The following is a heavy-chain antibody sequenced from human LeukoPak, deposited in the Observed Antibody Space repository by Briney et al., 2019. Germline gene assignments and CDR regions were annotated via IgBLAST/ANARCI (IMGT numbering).Heavy chain of an antibody. J-gene: IGHJ6*02. CDR1: GFTFSSYA. CDR3: AIGPFYDILTGYLTPYYYGMDV. CDR2: ISGSGGST. Sequence: GGSLRLSCAASGFTFSSYAMSWVRQAPGKGLEWVSAISGSGGSTYYADSVKGRFTISRDNSKNTLYLLMNSLRAEDTAVYYCAIGPFYDILTGYLTPYYYGMDVWGQGTTVTVSS. D-gene: IGHD3-9*01. V-gene: IGHV3-23*01.